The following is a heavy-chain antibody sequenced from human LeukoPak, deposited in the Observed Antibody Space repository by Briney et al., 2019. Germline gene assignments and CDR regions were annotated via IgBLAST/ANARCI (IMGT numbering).Heavy chain of an antibody. CDR2: ISNDGSDK. J-gene: IGHJ3*02. CDR3: ANQHSQYSYGYDAFDI. Sequence: GRSLRLSCAAPGFTFSRFGMHWVRQAPGKGLEWVTVISNDGSDKYYVDSVKGRFTISRDNSKNTLYLQMNSLRAEDTAVYYCANQHSQYSYGYDAFDIWGQGTMVTVSS. V-gene: IGHV3-30*18. CDR1: GFTFSRFG. D-gene: IGHD5-18*01.